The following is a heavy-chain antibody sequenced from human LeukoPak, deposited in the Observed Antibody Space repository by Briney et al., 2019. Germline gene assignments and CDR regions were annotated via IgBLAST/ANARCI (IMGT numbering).Heavy chain of an antibody. Sequence: SETLSLTCSVSGVSIINFYWGCIWQPPGEGLERIGYISNSGGTTYTPSLTSRVTISLDTSKKQVSLNLSSVTAAHTAVYYSASGGTTNNWFVPWGERALVTVSS. V-gene: IGHV4-59*01. D-gene: IGHD1-7*01. CDR3: ASGGTTNNWFVP. CDR2: ISNSGGT. J-gene: IGHJ5*02. CDR1: GVSIINFY.